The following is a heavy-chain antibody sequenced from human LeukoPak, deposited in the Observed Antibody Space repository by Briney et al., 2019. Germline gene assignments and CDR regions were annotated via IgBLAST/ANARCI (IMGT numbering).Heavy chain of an antibody. CDR2: IYHSGST. D-gene: IGHD6-19*01. J-gene: IGHJ4*02. CDR3: ARTRQWLEYYFDY. V-gene: IGHV4-38-2*01. CDR1: GYSISSGYY. Sequence: PSETLSLTCAVSGYSISSGYYWGWIRQPPGKGLEWIGSIYHSGSTYYNPSLKSRVTISVDTSKNQFSLKLSSVTAADTAVYYRARTRQWLEYYFDYWGQGTLVTVSS.